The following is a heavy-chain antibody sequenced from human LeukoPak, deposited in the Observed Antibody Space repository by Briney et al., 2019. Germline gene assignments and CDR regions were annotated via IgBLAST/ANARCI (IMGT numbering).Heavy chain of an antibody. D-gene: IGHD3-10*01. Sequence: SETLSLTCTVSGYSISSGYYWGWIRQPPGKGLEWIGSIYHSGSTYYNPSLKSRVTMSIDTSKNQFSLNLTSVTAADTAVYYCARSSYYGSETYTGWYFDYWGQGTLVTVSS. CDR3: ARSSYYGSETYTGWYFDY. CDR1: GYSISSGYY. V-gene: IGHV4-38-2*02. CDR2: IYHSGST. J-gene: IGHJ4*02.